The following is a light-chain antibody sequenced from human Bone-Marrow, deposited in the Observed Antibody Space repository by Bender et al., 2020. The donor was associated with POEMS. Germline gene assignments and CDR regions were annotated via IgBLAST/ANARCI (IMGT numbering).Light chain of an antibody. V-gene: IGLV3-1*01. CDR3: QAWDTYSVI. CDR2: QDT. Sequence: SYEVTQPPSVSVSPGQTASITCSGDDLGDKYVAWYQQKPGQSPVLVIYQDTKRPSGIPERFSGSNSGNTVTLTISGTQAMDEADYCCQAWDTYSVIFGGGTKLTVL. CDR1: DLGDKY. J-gene: IGLJ2*01.